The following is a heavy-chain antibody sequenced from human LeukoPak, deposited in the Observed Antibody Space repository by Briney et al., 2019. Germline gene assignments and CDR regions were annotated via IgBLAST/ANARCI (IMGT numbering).Heavy chain of an antibody. Sequence: SETLSLTCTVSGGSISSYYWSWIRQPPGKGLEWIGYIYYSGSTNYNPSLKSRVTISVDTSKNQFSLKLSSVTAADTAVYYCAGSPRDGYNYRPFDYWGQGTLVTVSS. V-gene: IGHV4-59*08. CDR2: IYYSGST. D-gene: IGHD5-24*01. CDR1: GGSISSYY. CDR3: AGSPRDGYNYRPFDY. J-gene: IGHJ4*02.